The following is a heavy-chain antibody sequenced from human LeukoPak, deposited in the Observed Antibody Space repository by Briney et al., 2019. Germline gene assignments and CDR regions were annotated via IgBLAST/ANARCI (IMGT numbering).Heavy chain of an antibody. CDR2: ISGSGGST. CDR1: GFTFSSYS. D-gene: IGHD3-9*01. J-gene: IGHJ4*02. CDR3: AKSSGERYSDWLLDY. Sequence: GGSLRLSCAASGFTFSSYSMNWVRQAPGKGLEWVSAISGSGGSTYYADSVKGRFTISRDNSKNTLYLQMNSLRAEDTAVYYCAKSSGERYSDWLLDYWGQGTLVTVSS. V-gene: IGHV3-23*01.